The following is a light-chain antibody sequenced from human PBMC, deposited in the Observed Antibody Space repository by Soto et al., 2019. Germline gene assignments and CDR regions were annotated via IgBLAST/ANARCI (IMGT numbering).Light chain of an antibody. Sequence: DIQMTQSPSSLSASVVDRVTITCRASQSISSYLNWYQQKPGKAPKLLIYAASNLQSGVPSRFSGSGSGTDFTLTISSLQPEDFATYYCQQSYSTSVTFGQGTKVEIK. CDR2: AAS. CDR3: QQSYSTSVT. V-gene: IGKV1-39*01. CDR1: QSISSY. J-gene: IGKJ1*01.